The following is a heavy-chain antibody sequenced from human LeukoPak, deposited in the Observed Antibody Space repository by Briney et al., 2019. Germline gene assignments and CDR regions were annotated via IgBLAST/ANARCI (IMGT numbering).Heavy chain of an antibody. J-gene: IGHJ4*02. CDR3: ARAVLGRGYDY. CDR2: ISSSSSYI. CDR1: GFTFSSYS. D-gene: IGHD1-26*01. Sequence: GGSLRLSCAASGFTFSSYSMNWVRQAPGKGLEWVSSISSSSSYIYYADSVKGRSTISRDNAKNSLYLQMNSLRAEDTAVYYCARAVLGRGYDYWGQGTLVTVSS. V-gene: IGHV3-21*01.